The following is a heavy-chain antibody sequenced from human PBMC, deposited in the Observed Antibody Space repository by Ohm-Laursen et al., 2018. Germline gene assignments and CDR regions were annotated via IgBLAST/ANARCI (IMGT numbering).Heavy chain of an antibody. CDR2: MTGDGTGA. V-gene: IGHV3-74*01. CDR1: GSTFSSYC. Sequence: SLRLSRACSGSTFSSYCMHWVRRAPGKGLVWVSRMTGDGTGANYADSVKGRFTISRDNAKNMVYLQMNSLRVEDTAVYFCARLRSDTVTTIGLDYWGQGTLVTVSS. J-gene: IGHJ4*02. CDR3: ARLRSDTVTTIGLDY. D-gene: IGHD5-18*01.